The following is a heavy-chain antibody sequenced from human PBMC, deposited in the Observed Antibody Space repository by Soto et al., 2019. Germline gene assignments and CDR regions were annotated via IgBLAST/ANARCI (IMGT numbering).Heavy chain of an antibody. CDR3: AREGYCSSGSCSFDGFDI. J-gene: IGHJ3*02. CDR2: IIPMFGST. Sequence: VQLVQSGAEVKKPGSSVKVSCKASGDTFSTFAITWVRQAPGQGLEWLGGIIPMFGSTKYAQKFQGGITITADESTSTVYMELSSLRSEDTAVYYCAREGYCSSGSCSFDGFDIWGQGTMVTVSS. V-gene: IGHV1-69*01. D-gene: IGHD2-15*01. CDR1: GDTFSTFA.